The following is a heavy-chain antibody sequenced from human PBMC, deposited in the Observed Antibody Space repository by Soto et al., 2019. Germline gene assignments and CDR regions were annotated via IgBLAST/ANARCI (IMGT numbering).Heavy chain of an antibody. CDR1: GDSFNDYY. CDR2: INPNGGVT. J-gene: IGHJ6*03. CDR3: ARESGGATATLDYYYFYMDV. Sequence: QVQLVQSGAEVRKPGASGTVSCRSSGDSFNDYYIHWVRQAPGQGFEWMGWINPNGGVTKYAQKFQGWVSMTRDTSIRTVYMQLSRLRSDDTAVYYCARESGGATATLDYYYFYMDVWGTGTTVTGSS. V-gene: IGHV1-2*04. D-gene: IGHD5-12*01.